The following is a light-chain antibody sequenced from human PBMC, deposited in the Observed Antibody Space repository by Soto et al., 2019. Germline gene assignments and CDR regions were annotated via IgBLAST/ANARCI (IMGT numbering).Light chain of an antibody. CDR1: HDISSA. CDR3: QQFNNYPRT. V-gene: IGKV1D-13*01. CDR2: DAS. J-gene: IGKJ1*01. Sequence: AIQLTQSPSSLSAFVGDRFTITCRASHDISSALAWYQQKPGRAPKLLIYDASKLQSGVPSRFSGSGYGTDFTLTISSLQPEDFATYSCQQFNNYPRTFGQGTKA.